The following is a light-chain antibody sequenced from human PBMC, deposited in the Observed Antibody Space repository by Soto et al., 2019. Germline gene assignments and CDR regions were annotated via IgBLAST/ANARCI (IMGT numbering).Light chain of an antibody. V-gene: IGKV3-15*01. J-gene: IGKJ1*01. CDR3: QQYYNWPLWT. Sequence: EIVMTQSPATLSVSPGERATLSCRASQSVSSKLAWYQQKPGQAPRLLIYGASTRATGIPGRFSGSGSGTEFTLTISSRQSEDFAVYYCQQYYNWPLWTFGQGTKVDIK. CDR2: GAS. CDR1: QSVSSK.